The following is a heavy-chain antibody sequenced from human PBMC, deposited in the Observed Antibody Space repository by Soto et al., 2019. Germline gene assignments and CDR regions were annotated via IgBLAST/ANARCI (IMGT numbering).Heavy chain of an antibody. Sequence: QVQVVESGGGLVKPGGSLRLSCAASGFTFSDYYMSWIRQAPGKGLEWVSYISSSGSTIYYADSVKGRFTIARDNAKNSLYLQMNSLRAEDTAVYYCARSLVVVVAATYWFDPWGQGTLVTVSS. J-gene: IGHJ5*02. V-gene: IGHV3-11*01. CDR3: ARSLVVVVAATYWFDP. CDR2: ISSSGSTI. D-gene: IGHD2-15*01. CDR1: GFTFSDYY.